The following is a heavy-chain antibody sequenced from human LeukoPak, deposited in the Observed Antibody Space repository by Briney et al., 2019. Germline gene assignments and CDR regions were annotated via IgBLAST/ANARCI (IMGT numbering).Heavy chain of an antibody. CDR3: TRDTPGYSSEFDF. CDR1: GYTFTGFF. Sequence: ASVKVSCKTSGYTFTGFFMHWVRQAPGQDLEWMGWINPNSGGTTYAQKFQGRVTMTRDTSIRTAYMELNRLTSDDTAVYYCTRDTPGYSSEFDFWGQGTLVTVSS. D-gene: IGHD6-25*01. V-gene: IGHV1-2*02. CDR2: INPNSGGT. J-gene: IGHJ4*02.